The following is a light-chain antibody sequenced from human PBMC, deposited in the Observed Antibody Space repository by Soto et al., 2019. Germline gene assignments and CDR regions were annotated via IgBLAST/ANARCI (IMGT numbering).Light chain of an antibody. CDR1: SSDVGSYNL. V-gene: IGLV2-23*01. Sequence: SALTQPASVYGSPGQSITISRNGTSSDVGSYNLVSWYQQHPGKAPKLIIYEDSKRPSGASNRFSGSKSGNTASLTISGLQAEDEADYYCCSYAGSGTYVFGTGTKVTVL. CDR2: EDS. CDR3: CSYAGSGTYV. J-gene: IGLJ1*01.